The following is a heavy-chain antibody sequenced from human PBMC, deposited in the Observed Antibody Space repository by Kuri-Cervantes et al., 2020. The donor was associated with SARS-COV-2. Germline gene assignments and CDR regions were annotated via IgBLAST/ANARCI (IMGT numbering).Heavy chain of an antibody. Sequence: LSLTCAASGFTFDDYGMSWVRQAPGKGLEWVSGINWNGGSTGYADSVKGRFTISRDNAKNSLYLQMNSLRAEDTALYYCASGSGSYYGGDYWGQGTLVTVSS. J-gene: IGHJ4*02. CDR1: GFTFDDYG. CDR2: INWNGGST. CDR3: ASGSGSYYGGDY. V-gene: IGHV3-20*04. D-gene: IGHD1-26*01.